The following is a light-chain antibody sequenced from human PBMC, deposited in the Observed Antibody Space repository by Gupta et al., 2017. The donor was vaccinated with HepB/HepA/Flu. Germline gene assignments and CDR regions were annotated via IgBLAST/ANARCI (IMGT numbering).Light chain of an antibody. J-gene: IGLJ2*01. Sequence: SSALTQPPSVSVSPGQTASITCSGDNGGDKYACWYQQKPGQSPVLVIYQDSKRPAGLPGRFSASKSGNTATLTISAPEAREAADYYCQAWASSTVVVFGGGTKLTVL. CDR3: QAWASSTVVV. V-gene: IGLV3-1*01. CDR1: NGGDKY. CDR2: QDS.